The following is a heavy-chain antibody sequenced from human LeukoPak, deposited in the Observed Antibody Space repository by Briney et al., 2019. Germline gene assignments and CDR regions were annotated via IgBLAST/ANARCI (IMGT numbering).Heavy chain of an antibody. CDR1: GFTFDDYA. CDR2: ISWNSGSI. V-gene: IGHV3-9*01. J-gene: IGHJ4*02. Sequence: GRSLRLSCAASGFTFDDYAMHWVRQAPGKGLEWVSGISWNSGSIGYADSVKGRFTISRDNAKNSLYLQMNSLRAEDTAVYYCARKKYSSSSNFDYWGQGTLVTVSS. CDR3: ARKKYSSSSNFDY. D-gene: IGHD6-6*01.